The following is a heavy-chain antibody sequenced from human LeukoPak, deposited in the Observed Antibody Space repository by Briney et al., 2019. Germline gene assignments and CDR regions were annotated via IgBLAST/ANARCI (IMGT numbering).Heavy chain of an antibody. CDR3: ARGPSINYGDYYY. CDR1: GLPFSSYA. V-gene: IGHV3-30-3*01. CDR2: ISYDGSNK. J-gene: IGHJ4*02. Sequence: GGSLRLSCEALGLPFSSYAMPWFRQAPGKGLEGVAVISYDGSNKYYADSVKGRFTISRDNSKNTLYLQMNSLRAEDTAVYYCARGPSINYGDYYYWGQGTLVTVSS. D-gene: IGHD4-17*01.